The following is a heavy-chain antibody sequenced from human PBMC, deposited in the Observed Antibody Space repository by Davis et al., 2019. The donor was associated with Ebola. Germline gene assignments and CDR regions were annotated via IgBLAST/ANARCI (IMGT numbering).Heavy chain of an antibody. Sequence: GESLKISCAASGFTFSSYWMYWVRQAPGKGLEWVSAISGSGGTTYYAGSVKGRFTVSRDNSKKTMYLQMNSLRAEDTAVYYCARSGLSFGVVKYHYGMDVWGKGTTVTVSS. J-gene: IGHJ6*04. CDR3: ARSGLSFGVVKYHYGMDV. CDR2: ISGSGGTT. D-gene: IGHD3-3*01. CDR1: GFTFSSYW. V-gene: IGHV3-23*01.